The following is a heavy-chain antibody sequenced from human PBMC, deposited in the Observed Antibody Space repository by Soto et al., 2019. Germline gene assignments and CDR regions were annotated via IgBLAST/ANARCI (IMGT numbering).Heavy chain of an antibody. CDR2: IYHSGST. D-gene: IGHD4-17*01. J-gene: IGHJ6*02. CDR1: GGSISSGGYS. CDR3: ARAYGDYRYYYYYGMDV. V-gene: IGHV4-30-2*01. Sequence: SETLSLTCAVSGGSISSGGYSWSWIRQPPGKGLEWIGYIYHSGSTYYNPSLKSRVTISVDRSKNQFSLKLSSVTAADTAVYYCARAYGDYRYYYYYGMDVWGQGTTVTVSS.